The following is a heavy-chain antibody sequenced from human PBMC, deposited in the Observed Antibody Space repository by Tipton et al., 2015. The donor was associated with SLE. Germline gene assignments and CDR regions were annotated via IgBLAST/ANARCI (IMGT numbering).Heavy chain of an antibody. J-gene: IGHJ4*02. Sequence: GSLRLSCAASGFTFSSYSMNWVRQAPGKGLEWVSSISSSSSYIYYADSVKGRFTISRDNAKNSLYLQMNSLRAEDTAVYYCVKDSRGGYDLDYWGQGTLVTVSS. D-gene: IGHD5-12*01. CDR2: ISSSSSYI. CDR1: GFTFSSYS. CDR3: VKDSRGGYDLDY. V-gene: IGHV3-21*01.